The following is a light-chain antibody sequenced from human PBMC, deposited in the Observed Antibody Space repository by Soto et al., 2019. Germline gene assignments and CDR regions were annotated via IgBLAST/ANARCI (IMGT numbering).Light chain of an antibody. CDR3: QQFSILPRT. CDR1: QSISSW. Sequence: DIQMTQSPSTLSASVGDRVTITCRASQSISSWLAWYQQKPGKAPKLLIYKASTLESGVPSRFSGSGSGTEFPLTISSLQPDDFATYHCQQFSILPRTFGQGTKVEIK. J-gene: IGKJ1*01. V-gene: IGKV1-5*03. CDR2: KAS.